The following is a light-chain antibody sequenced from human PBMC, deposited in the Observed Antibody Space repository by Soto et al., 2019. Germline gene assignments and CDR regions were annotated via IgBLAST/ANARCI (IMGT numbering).Light chain of an antibody. CDR3: CAYAGTYV. Sequence: QSALTQPRSVSGSPGHSVTISCTGSSIHISTYDYVSWYQQYPDKAPNLLVYDVDRRPSGVPDRFSGSKSGNTASLTISGLQIDDEADYFCCAYAGTYVFGSGTKVTVL. J-gene: IGLJ1*01. CDR2: DVD. V-gene: IGLV2-11*01. CDR1: SIHISTYDY.